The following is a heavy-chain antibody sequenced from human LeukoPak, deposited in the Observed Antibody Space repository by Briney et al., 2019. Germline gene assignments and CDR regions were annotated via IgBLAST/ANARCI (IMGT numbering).Heavy chain of an antibody. J-gene: IGHJ4*02. V-gene: IGHV3-30*04. D-gene: IGHD2-2*01. CDR2: ISYDGSNK. Sequence: RSLRLSCAASGFTFNRYAMHWVRQAPGKGLEWVALISYDGSNKYYADSVKGRFTISRDNSKNTLYLQIDSLRPEDTAMYYCASDVVPDATRNFDYWGQGTLVTVSS. CDR1: GFTFNRYA. CDR3: ASDVVPDATRNFDY.